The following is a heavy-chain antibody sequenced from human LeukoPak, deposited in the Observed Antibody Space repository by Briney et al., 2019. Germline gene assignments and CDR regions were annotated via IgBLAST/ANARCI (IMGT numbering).Heavy chain of an antibody. CDR3: TTGIQWYYYYYMDV. J-gene: IGHJ6*03. V-gene: IGHV3-15*01. Sequence: GGSLRLSCVASGFNFNKAWMNWVRQAPGKGLEWVGHIRSKTDGGTTDYAAPVKGRFTISRDDSKNTLYLQMNSLKTEDTAVYYCTTGIQWYYYYYMDVWGKGTTVTVSS. D-gene: IGHD6-19*01. CDR2: IRSKTDGGTT. CDR1: GFNFNKAW.